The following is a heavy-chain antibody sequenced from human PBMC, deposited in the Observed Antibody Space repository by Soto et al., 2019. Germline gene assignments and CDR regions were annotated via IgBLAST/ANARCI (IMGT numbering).Heavy chain of an antibody. J-gene: IGHJ5*02. D-gene: IGHD3-22*01. CDR1: GFTFSSYA. Sequence: QVQLVESGGGVVQPGRSLRLSCAASGFTFSSYAMHWVRQAPGKGLEWVAVISYDGSNKYYADSVKGRFTISRDNSKNTLYLQMNSLGAEDTAVYYCARTYYYDSSPLVSWGQGTLVTVSS. CDR2: ISYDGSNK. V-gene: IGHV3-30-3*01. CDR3: ARTYYYDSSPLVS.